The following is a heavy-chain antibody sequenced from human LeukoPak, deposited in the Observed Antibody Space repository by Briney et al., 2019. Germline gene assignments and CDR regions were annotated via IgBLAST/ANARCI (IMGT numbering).Heavy chain of an antibody. CDR1: GGTFSSYA. CDR2: IIPIFGTA. J-gene: IGHJ4*02. D-gene: IGHD5-18*01. CDR3: ASRVGTTWIQLWLPLDY. Sequence: GASVKVFCKASGGTFSSYAISWVRQAPGQGLEWMGGIIPIFGTANYAQKFQGRVTITADESTSTAYMELSSLRSEDTAVYYCASRVGTTWIQLWLPLDYWGQGTLVTVSS. V-gene: IGHV1-69*13.